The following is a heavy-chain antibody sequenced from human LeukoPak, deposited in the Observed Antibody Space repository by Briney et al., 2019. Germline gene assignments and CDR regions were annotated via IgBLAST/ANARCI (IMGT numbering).Heavy chain of an antibody. J-gene: IGHJ6*03. V-gene: IGHV4-59*01. CDR2: IYYSGST. D-gene: IGHD3-16*01. Sequence: PSETLSLTCTVSGGSISSYYWSWIRQPPGKGLEWIGYIYYSGSTNYNPFLKSRVTISVDTSKNQFSLKLSSVTAADTAVYYCARVGGGPYYYYYYMDVWGKGTTVTVSS. CDR3: ARVGGGPYYYYYYMDV. CDR1: GGSISSYY.